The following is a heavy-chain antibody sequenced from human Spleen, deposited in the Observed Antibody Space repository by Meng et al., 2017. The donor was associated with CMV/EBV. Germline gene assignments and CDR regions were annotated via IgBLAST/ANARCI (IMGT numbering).Heavy chain of an antibody. CDR1: GGSISGYY. D-gene: IGHD2-2*01. CDR3: ARGSDLVGYCGGTSCRGLYYGVDV. J-gene: IGHJ6*02. CDR2: SYYRGNT. Sequence: ESLKISCTVSGGSISGYYWSWIRQPPGKRLEWIGYSYYRGNTDHNPSLKSRVTISVDPSKNQFSLRLTSVTAADTAIYYCARGSDLVGYCGGTSCRGLYYGVDVWGQGTTVTVSS. V-gene: IGHV4-59*01.